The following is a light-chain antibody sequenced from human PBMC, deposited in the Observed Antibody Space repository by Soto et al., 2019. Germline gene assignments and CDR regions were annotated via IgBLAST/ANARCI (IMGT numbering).Light chain of an antibody. V-gene: IGKV1-9*01. J-gene: IGKJ4*01. CDR2: AAS. CDR1: QGISSY. Sequence: DIQLTQSPSFLSASVGDRVTITCRASQGISSYLAWYQQKPGKAPKLLIYAASTLQSGVPSRFSGSGSGTDFTLTISSLQPEDFATYSCQHSHSTPLTFGGGTKVDIK. CDR3: QHSHSTPLT.